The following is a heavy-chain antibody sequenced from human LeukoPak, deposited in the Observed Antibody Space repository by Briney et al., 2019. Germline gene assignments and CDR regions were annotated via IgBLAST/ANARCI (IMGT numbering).Heavy chain of an antibody. CDR1: GGSISSSSSY. J-gene: IGHJ6*03. Sequence: PSETLSLTCTVSGGSISSSSSYWDWLRQPPGKGLEWIGSIYYSGSTNYNPSLKSRVTISVDTSKNQFSLKLSSVTAADTAVYYCARGSRGSTSERHLRYYYYYMDVWGKGTTVTVSS. CDR3: ARGSRGSTSERHLRYYYYYMDV. CDR2: IYYSGST. D-gene: IGHD2-2*01. V-gene: IGHV4-39*07.